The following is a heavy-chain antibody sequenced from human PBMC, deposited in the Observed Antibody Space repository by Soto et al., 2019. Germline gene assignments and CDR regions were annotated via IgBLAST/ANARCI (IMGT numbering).Heavy chain of an antibody. CDR2: ISGSGGST. V-gene: IGHV3-23*01. D-gene: IGHD6-19*01. CDR3: ANAGIAVAGARAFDI. CDR1: GFTVSSNY. J-gene: IGHJ3*02. Sequence: GGSLRLSCAASGFTVSSNYMSWVRQAPGKGLEWVSAISGSGGSTYYADSVKGRFTISRDNSKNTLYLQMNSLRAEDTAVYYCANAGIAVAGARAFDIWGQGTMVTVSS.